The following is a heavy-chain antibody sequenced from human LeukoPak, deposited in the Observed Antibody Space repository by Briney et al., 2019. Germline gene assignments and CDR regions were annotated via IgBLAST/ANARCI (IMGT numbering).Heavy chain of an antibody. CDR3: ARSPVRGVTVFDP. CDR1: GGSISSGGYS. CDR2: IYHSGST. J-gene: IGHJ5*02. Sequence: SEALSLTCAVSGGSISSGGYSWSWIRQPPGKGLEWIGYIYHSGSTYYSPSLKSRVTISVDRSKNQFSLKLSSVTAADTAVYYCARSPVRGVTVFDPWGQGTLVTVSS. V-gene: IGHV4-30-2*01. D-gene: IGHD3-10*01.